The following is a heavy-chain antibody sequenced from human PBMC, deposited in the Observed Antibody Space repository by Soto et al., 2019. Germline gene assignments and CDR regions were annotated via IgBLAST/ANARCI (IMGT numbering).Heavy chain of an antibody. V-gene: IGHV3-21*01. CDR1: GFTFRSYT. CDR2: ISGSGGSI. D-gene: IGHD1-26*01. Sequence: EVQLVESGGGLVKPGGSLRLSCVASGFTFRSYTMNWVRQAPGKGPEWVSSISGSGGSIYYAESLKGPFTISRDNANNSLHLQMNSLSAEDTAVYSCPREGELTTAFDIWGQGTMVTVSP. J-gene: IGHJ3*02. CDR3: PREGELTTAFDI.